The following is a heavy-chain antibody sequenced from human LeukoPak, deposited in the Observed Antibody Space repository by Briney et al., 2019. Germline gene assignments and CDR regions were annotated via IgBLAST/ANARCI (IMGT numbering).Heavy chain of an antibody. CDR3: ARSVYYYDSSGYYLTGYFDY. V-gene: IGHV4-39*07. J-gene: IGHJ4*02. Sequence: SETLSLTCTVSGGSISSSSYYWGWIRQPPGKGLEWIGSIYYNGSTYYNPSLKSRVTISVDTSKNQFSLKLSSVTAADTAVYYCARSVYYYDSSGYYLTGYFDYWGQGTLVTVSS. D-gene: IGHD3-22*01. CDR1: GGSISSSSYY. CDR2: IYYNGST.